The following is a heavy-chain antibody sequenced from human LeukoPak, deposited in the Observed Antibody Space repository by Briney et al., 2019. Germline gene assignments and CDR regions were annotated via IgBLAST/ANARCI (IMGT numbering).Heavy chain of an antibody. D-gene: IGHD4-17*01. V-gene: IGHV4-4*07. CDR2: IYTSGST. J-gene: IGHJ4*02. CDR3: ARGAGMTTVTTGEY. Sequence: PSETLSLTCTVSGGSISSYYWSWIRQPAGKGLEWIGRIYTSGSTNYNPSLKSRVTISVDTSKNQFSLKLSSVTAADTAVYYCARGAGMTTVTTGEYWGQGTLVTVSS. CDR1: GGSISSYY.